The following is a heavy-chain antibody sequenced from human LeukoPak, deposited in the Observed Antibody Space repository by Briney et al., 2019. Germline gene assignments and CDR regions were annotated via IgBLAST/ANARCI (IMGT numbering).Heavy chain of an antibody. CDR2: IIPIFGTA. CDR1: GGTFSSYA. V-gene: IGHV1-69*13. CDR3: ARGCSGGSCYSQSKDDWFDP. Sequence: GASVKVSCKASGGTFSSYAISWVRQAPGQGLEWMGGIIPIFGTANYAQKFQGRVTITADESTSTAYMELSSLRSEDTAVYCCARGCSGGSCYSQSKDDWFDPWGQGTLVTVSS. D-gene: IGHD2-15*01. J-gene: IGHJ5*02.